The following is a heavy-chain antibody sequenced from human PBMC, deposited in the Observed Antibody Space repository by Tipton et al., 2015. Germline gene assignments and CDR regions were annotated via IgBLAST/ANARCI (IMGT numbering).Heavy chain of an antibody. D-gene: IGHD2-15*01. CDR3: ARAPGCSGGSCYSAPRGFDP. J-gene: IGHJ5*02. CDR1: GDSVRDNRYY. V-gene: IGHV4-61*01. Sequence: GLVKPSETLSVICSVSGDSVRDNRYYWTWIRQPPGKGLEWIGHIFNSGTTNYNPSLKSRVTISVDTSKNQFSLRLASVTAADTAVYYCARAPGCSGGSCYSAPRGFDPWGQGTLVTVSS. CDR2: IFNSGTT.